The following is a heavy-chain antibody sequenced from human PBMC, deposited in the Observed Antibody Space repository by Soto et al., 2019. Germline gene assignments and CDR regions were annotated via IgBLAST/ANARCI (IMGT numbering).Heavy chain of an antibody. V-gene: IGHV3-7*01. D-gene: IGHD3-22*01. J-gene: IGHJ3*02. CDR3: AREGGIVIHDAFDI. CDR2: IKQDGSEK. Sequence: EVQLVESGGGLVQPGGSLRLSCAASGFTFSSYWMSWVRQAPGKGLEWVANIKQDGSEKYYVDSVKGRFTISRDNAENSLYLQMNSLRAEDTAVYYCAREGGIVIHDAFDIWGQGTMVTVSS. CDR1: GFTFSSYW.